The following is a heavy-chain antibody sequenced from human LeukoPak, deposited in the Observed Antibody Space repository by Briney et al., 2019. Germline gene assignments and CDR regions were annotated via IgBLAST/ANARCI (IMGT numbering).Heavy chain of an antibody. V-gene: IGHV4-39*01. CDR2: IYYSGST. D-gene: IGHD6-13*01. CDR3: ARQSDSSSCPFDY. CDR1: GGSISSSSYY. Sequence: SETLSLTCTISGGSISSSSYYWGWIRQPPGKGLEWIGSIYYSGSTYYNPSLKSRVTISVDTSKNQFSLKLSSVTAADTAVYYCARQSDSSSCPFDYWGQGTPVTVSS. J-gene: IGHJ4*02.